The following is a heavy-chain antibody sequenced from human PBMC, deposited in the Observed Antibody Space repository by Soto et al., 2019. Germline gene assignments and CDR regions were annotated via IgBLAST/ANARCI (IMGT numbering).Heavy chain of an antibody. V-gene: IGHV4-31*03. J-gene: IGHJ4*02. CDR1: GGSISSGGYY. Sequence: SETLSLTCTVSGGSISSGGYYWSWIRQHPGKGLEWIGYIYYSGSTYYNPSLKSRVTISVDTSKNQFSLKLSSVTAADTAVYYCARGLLDVNGVEGLIGYWGQGTLVTVSS. D-gene: IGHD3-3*01. CDR3: ARGLLDVNGVEGLIGY. CDR2: IYYSGST.